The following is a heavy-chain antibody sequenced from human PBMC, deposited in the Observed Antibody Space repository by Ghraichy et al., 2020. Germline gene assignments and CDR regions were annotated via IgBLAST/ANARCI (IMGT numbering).Heavy chain of an antibody. CDR2: INHSGST. CDR3: ARGRYSSSSFRWFDP. D-gene: IGHD6-6*01. J-gene: IGHJ5*02. CDR1: GGSFSGYY. V-gene: IGHV4-34*01. Sequence: SETLSLTCAVYGGSFSGYYWSWIRQPPGKGLEWIGEINHSGSTNYNPSLKSRVTISVDTSKNQFSLKLSSVTAADTAVYYCARGRYSSSSFRWFDPWGQGTLVTVSS.